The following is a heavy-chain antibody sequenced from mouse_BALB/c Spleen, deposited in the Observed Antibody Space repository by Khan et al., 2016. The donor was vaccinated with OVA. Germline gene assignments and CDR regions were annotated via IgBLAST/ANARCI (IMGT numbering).Heavy chain of an antibody. CDR3: ARAGKFAY. CDR2: ISTYYGDV. CDR1: GYTFTDYA. J-gene: IGHJ3*01. Sequence: QIQLVQSGAELVRPGVSVKISCKGSGYTFTDYAMHWVKQSHAKSLEWIGVISTYYGDVDYSQKFKGKATMTVDRSSSTAYMELARLTSEDSAIYYCARAGKFAYWGQGTLVTVSA. V-gene: IGHV1S137*01.